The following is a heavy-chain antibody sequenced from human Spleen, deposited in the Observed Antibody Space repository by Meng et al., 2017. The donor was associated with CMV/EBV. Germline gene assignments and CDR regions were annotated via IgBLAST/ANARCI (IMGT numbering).Heavy chain of an antibody. Sequence: GESLKISCTASGFTFDDFAMHWVRQTPGEGLEWVSYISSSGSTIYYADSVKGRFTISRDNAKNSLYLQMNSLRAEDTAVYYCARAGGVYYDSSGYFEYWGQGTLVTVSS. CDR1: GFTFDDFA. CDR2: ISSSGSTI. CDR3: ARAGGVYYDSSGYFEY. D-gene: IGHD3-22*01. V-gene: IGHV3-48*03. J-gene: IGHJ4*02.